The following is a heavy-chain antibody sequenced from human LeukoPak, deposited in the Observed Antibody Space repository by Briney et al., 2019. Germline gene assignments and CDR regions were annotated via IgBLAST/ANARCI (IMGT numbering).Heavy chain of an antibody. V-gene: IGHV3-7*01. CDR2: IKQDGSEK. CDR1: GFTFGSYW. Sequence: GGSLRLSCAASGFTFGSYWMSWVRQAPGKGLEWVANIKQDGSEKYYVDSVKGRFTISRDNAKNSLYLQMNSLRAEDTAVYYCARGGFWTYSDVWGQGTLVTVSS. CDR3: ARGGFWTYSDV. J-gene: IGHJ4*02. D-gene: IGHD3/OR15-3a*01.